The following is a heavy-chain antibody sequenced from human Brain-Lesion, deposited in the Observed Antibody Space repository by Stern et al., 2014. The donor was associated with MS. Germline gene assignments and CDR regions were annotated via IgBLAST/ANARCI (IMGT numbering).Heavy chain of an antibody. J-gene: IGHJ4*02. CDR2: ITPFTGNT. Sequence: VKLVESGAEVKKPGSSVKVSCQASGNTFTNRYLHWGRQAPGQALEWMGWITPFTGNTNYDQNFQDRVTITMHRSMSTASMDRRSLRSDDTAIYFCAEGVSYGFVYWGQGTLVTVSS. V-gene: IGHV1-45*02. CDR1: GNTFTNRY. CDR3: AEGVSYGFVY. D-gene: IGHD4-17*01.